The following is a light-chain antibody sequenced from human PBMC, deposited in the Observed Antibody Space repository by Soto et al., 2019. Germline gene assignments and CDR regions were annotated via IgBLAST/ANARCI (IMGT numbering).Light chain of an antibody. Sequence: QSVLTQPASVSGSPGQSITISCSGTSSDVGSYDHVAWYQQFPGKTPKLMIYEVSNRPSGASSRFSGSKSGNTASLTISGLQAEDEADYYCISYTGSSTSYVLGSGTKGTV. J-gene: IGLJ1*01. CDR2: EVS. V-gene: IGLV2-14*01. CDR3: ISYTGSSTSYV. CDR1: SSDVGSYDH.